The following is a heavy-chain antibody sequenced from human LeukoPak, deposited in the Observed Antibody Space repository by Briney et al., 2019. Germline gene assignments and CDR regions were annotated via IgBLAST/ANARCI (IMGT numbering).Heavy chain of an antibody. D-gene: IGHD6-19*01. V-gene: IGHV3-66*01. CDR1: GSTVSSNY. CDR3: ARDLLGEGSGHDAFDI. CDR2: IYSGGST. J-gene: IGHJ3*02. Sequence: PGGSLRLSCAASGSTVSSNYMSWVRQAPGKGLEWVSVIYSGGSTYYADSVKGRFTISRDNSKNTLYLQMNSLRAEDTAVYYCARDLLGEGSGHDAFDIWGQGTMVTVSS.